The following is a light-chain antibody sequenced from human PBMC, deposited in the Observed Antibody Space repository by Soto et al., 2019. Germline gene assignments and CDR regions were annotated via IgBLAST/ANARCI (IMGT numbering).Light chain of an antibody. Sequence: DIQMTQSPSSLSASVGDRVTITCQASRDITNYLNWYQQKPGKAPKLLIYDASNLETGVPSRFSRSGSGTDFTFTISSLQPEDIATYYCQQYDNLPFTFGPGTKVDIK. CDR1: RDITNY. V-gene: IGKV1-33*01. J-gene: IGKJ3*01. CDR3: QQYDNLPFT. CDR2: DAS.